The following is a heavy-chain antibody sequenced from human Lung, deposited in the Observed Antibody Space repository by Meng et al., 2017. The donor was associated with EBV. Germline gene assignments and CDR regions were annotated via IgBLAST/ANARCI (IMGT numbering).Heavy chain of an antibody. V-gene: IGHV7-4-1*02. J-gene: IGHJ4*02. Sequence: QVQPVLSGSELKQPGASVKVSCRPSGYTFTSYSINWVRQAPGQGPDWMGWIDPNTGNPTYDQGFTGRFVFSLDTSVSTAYLQINSLRADDTAVYYCARDSPLDGYSLLDYWGQGTLVTVSS. CDR3: ARDSPLDGYSLLDY. CDR2: IDPNTGNP. CDR1: GYTFTSYS. D-gene: IGHD5-24*01.